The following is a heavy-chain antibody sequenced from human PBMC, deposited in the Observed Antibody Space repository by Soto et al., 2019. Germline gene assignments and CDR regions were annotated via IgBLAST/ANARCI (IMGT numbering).Heavy chain of an antibody. CDR2: ISYDGTNK. J-gene: IGHJ6*02. CDR3: ARPGSGYDVLSGQYFYYYHTIDV. CDR1: GFIFSTYA. V-gene: IGHV3-30-3*01. D-gene: IGHD3-9*01. Sequence: QVQLVDSGGGVVQPGRSLRISCAASGFIFSTYAMHWVRQAPGKGLVWVAVISYDGTNKYYADSVKGRFTISRDNSRNTLYLQMNSLTTEDTALYYCARPGSGYDVLSGQYFYYYHTIDVWGQGTTVTVSS.